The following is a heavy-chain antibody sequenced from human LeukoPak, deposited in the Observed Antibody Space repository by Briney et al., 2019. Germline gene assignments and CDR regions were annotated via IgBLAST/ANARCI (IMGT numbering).Heavy chain of an antibody. V-gene: IGHV3-7*01. Sequence: GGSLRLSCAVSGFTFRNYWMSWVRQAPGKGLEWVANIKQDGSEKNYVDSVKGRFTISRDNAKNSLYLQMNSLRVEDTAVYYCARLEQWLTPYWGQGTLVTVPS. CDR3: ARLEQWLTPY. CDR2: IKQDGSEK. D-gene: IGHD6-19*01. J-gene: IGHJ4*02. CDR1: GFTFRNYW.